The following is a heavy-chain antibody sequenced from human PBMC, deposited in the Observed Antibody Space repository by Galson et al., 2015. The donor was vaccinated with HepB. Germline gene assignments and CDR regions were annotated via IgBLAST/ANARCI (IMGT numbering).Heavy chain of an antibody. CDR2: ISSNGGST. CDR3: VKPSNSGYDSSGYDYFDY. V-gene: IGHV3-64D*06. Sequence: SLRLSCAASGFTFSSYAMHWVRQAPGKGLEYVSAISSNGGSTYYADSVKGRFTISRDNSKNTLYLQMSSLRAEDTAVYYCVKPSNSGYDSSGYDYFDYWGQGTLVTVSS. D-gene: IGHD3-22*01. CDR1: GFTFSSYA. J-gene: IGHJ4*02.